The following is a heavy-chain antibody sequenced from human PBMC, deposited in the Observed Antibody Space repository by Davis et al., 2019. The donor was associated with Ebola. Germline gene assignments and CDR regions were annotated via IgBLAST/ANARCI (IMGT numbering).Heavy chain of an antibody. J-gene: IGHJ3*02. CDR2: ISGSGGST. CDR1: GFTFSSYA. CDR3: AKDKNYDFWSGYPHDAFDI. Sequence: PGGSLRLSCAASGFTFSSYAMSWVRQAPGKGLEWVSAISGSGGSTYYADSVKGRFTISRDNSKNTLYLQMNSLSAEDTAIYYCAKDKNYDFWSGYPHDAFDIWGQGIMVTVSS. V-gene: IGHV3-23*01. D-gene: IGHD3-3*01.